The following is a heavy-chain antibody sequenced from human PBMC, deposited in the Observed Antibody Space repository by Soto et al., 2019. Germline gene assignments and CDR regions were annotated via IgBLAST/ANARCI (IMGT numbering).Heavy chain of an antibody. D-gene: IGHD2-21*01. CDR3: TIGSWSGEVFDI. CDR1: GDTFSTYS. CDR2: IIPMLGIR. J-gene: IGHJ3*02. Sequence: QVQLVQSGAEVKKPGSSVKVSCKDSGDTFSTYSMFWVRQAPGQGLEWMGRIIPMLGIRNYAQRFQDRVTLTADKSTATAYMELSSLRSEDTALYYCTIGSWSGEVFDIWGQGTMVTVSS. V-gene: IGHV1-69*02.